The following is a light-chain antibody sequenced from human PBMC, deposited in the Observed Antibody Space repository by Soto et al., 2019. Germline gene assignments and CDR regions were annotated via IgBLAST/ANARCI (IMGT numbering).Light chain of an antibody. J-gene: IGKJ2*01. CDR2: DAS. V-gene: IGKV3-15*01. CDR3: QQYSDWPPYT. Sequence: EIVMTQSPATLSVSPGERAALSCRASQSVSNNLAWYQLKPGQAPRLLIYDASTRATGIPARFSGSGSGTEFTLTISSLQSEDFAVYYCQQYSDWPPYTFGQGTKLEIK. CDR1: QSVSNN.